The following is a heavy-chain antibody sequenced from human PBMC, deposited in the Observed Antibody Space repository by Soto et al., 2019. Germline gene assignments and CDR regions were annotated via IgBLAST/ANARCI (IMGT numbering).Heavy chain of an antibody. D-gene: IGHD3-10*01. CDR2: IYHSGST. V-gene: IGHV4-4*02. J-gene: IGHJ6*02. CDR3: ASQWRGDYYGSGGVFNYYYYYGMDV. CDR1: GGSISSSNW. Sequence: PSETLSLTCAVSGGSISSSNWWSWVRQPPGKGLEWIGEIYHSGSTNYNPSLKSRVTISVDKSKNQFSLKLSSVTAADTAVYYCASQWRGDYYGSGGVFNYYYYYGMDVWGQGTTVTVSS.